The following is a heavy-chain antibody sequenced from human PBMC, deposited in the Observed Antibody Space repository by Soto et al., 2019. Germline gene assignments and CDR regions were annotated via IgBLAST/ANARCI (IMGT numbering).Heavy chain of an antibody. CDR1: GGSISSFGYY. J-gene: IGHJ5*02. D-gene: IGHD3-3*01. V-gene: IGHV4-39*01. CDR3: ARYGGSGSYHWIDP. Sequence: HLQLRESGPWMVRPSETLSLTCTVSGGSISSFGYYWGWIRQPPGKGLEWIGSIFYSGSTYYKPSLKSRVAIALDTSKQRLSLKLYSVTAAATAVYYCARYGGSGSYHWIDPLGQGTLVTFSS. CDR2: IFYSGST.